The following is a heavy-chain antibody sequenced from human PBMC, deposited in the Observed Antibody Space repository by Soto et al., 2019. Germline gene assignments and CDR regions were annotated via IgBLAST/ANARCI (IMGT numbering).Heavy chain of an antibody. Sequence: SETLSLTCPVSGGTISSFYWNWIRQPTGKGLEWIGYIHYSGSTNYNPSLKSRVTISVDTSKNQFSLKMSSVTAADTAVYYCASFTKGAAAGGNWFDPWGQGTLVTVSS. CDR1: GGTISSFY. CDR2: IHYSGST. J-gene: IGHJ5*02. D-gene: IGHD6-13*01. CDR3: ASFTKGAAAGGNWFDP. V-gene: IGHV4-59*08.